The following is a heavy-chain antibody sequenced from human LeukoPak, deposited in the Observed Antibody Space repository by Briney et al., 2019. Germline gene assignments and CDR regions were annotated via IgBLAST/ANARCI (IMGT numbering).Heavy chain of an antibody. CDR1: GGSIISSDYH. Sequence: PSETLSLTCTVSGGSIISSDYHWGWVRQPPGKGLEWVGTISYSGNTDYNPSLRSRVTISVDTSNNQFSLGLGSVTAPDTAVYHCARHCCSGPAKRVFDIWGQGTMVTVSS. V-gene: IGHV4-39*01. CDR2: ISYSGNT. J-gene: IGHJ3*02. D-gene: IGHD2-15*01. CDR3: ARHCCSGPAKRVFDI.